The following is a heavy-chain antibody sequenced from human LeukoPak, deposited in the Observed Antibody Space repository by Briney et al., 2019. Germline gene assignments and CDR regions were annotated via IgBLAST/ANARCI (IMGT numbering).Heavy chain of an antibody. V-gene: IGHV1-2*02. CDR3: ARAPVLEWLLRAPPGFDY. CDR2: INPNSGGT. D-gene: IGHD3-3*01. Sequence: VASVKVSCKASGYTFTGYYLHWVRQAPGQGLEWMGWINPNSGGTNYAQKFQGRVTMTRDTSISTAYMELSRLRSDDTAVYYCARAPVLEWLLRAPPGFDYWGQGTLITVS. CDR1: GYTFTGYY. J-gene: IGHJ4*02.